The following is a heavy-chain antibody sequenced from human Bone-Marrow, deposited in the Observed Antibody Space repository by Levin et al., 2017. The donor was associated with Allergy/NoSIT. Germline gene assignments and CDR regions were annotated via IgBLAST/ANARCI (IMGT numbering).Heavy chain of an antibody. CDR3: ARDPPAINYIWGSYRQKVNYFDY. CDR1: GYTFTSYG. V-gene: IGHV1-18*01. CDR2: ISAYNGNT. D-gene: IGHD3-16*02. J-gene: IGHJ4*02. Sequence: GESLKISCKASGYTFTSYGISWVRQAPGQGLEWMGWISAYNGNTNYAQKLQGRVTMTTDTSTSTAYMELRSLRSDDTAVYYCARDPPAINYIWGSYRQKVNYFDYWGQGTLVTVSS.